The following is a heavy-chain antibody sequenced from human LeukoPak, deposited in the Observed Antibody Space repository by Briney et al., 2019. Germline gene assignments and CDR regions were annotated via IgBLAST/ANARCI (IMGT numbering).Heavy chain of an antibody. CDR1: GGSISSYY. D-gene: IGHD3-22*01. J-gene: IGHJ1*01. V-gene: IGHV4-59*01. CDR3: ARLKYYYDSSGYRAEYFQH. Sequence: SETLSLTCTVSGGSISSYYWSWIRQPPGKRLEWIGYIYYSGSTNYNPSLKSRVTISVYTSKNQFSLKLSSVTAADTAVYYCARLKYYYDSSGYRAEYFQHWGQGTLVTVSS. CDR2: IYYSGST.